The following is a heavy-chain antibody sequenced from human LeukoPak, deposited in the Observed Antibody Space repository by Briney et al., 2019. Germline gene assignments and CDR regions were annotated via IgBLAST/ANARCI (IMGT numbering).Heavy chain of an antibody. D-gene: IGHD5-12*01. Sequence: ASVKVSCKASGYTFTGYYMHWVRQAPGQGLEWMGWINPNSGGTNYAQKFQGRVTMTRDTSISTAYMELGRLRSDDTAVYYCATIVATPATFDYWGQGTLVTVSS. V-gene: IGHV1-2*02. J-gene: IGHJ4*02. CDR3: ATIVATPATFDY. CDR2: INPNSGGT. CDR1: GYTFTGYY.